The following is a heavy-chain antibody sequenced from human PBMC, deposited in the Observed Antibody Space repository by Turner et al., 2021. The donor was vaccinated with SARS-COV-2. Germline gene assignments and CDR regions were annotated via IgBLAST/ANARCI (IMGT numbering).Heavy chain of an antibody. Sequence: QVQLVQSWAEVKKPGSSVKVSCKASGGTFSSYPITWVRQAPGQGLEWMGRIIPILGIANYAQKCQGRVTITADKSTSTAYMELSSLRSEDTAVYYCARINSGGFDYWGRGTLVTVSS. J-gene: IGHJ4*02. D-gene: IGHD3-10*01. CDR3: ARINSGGFDY. CDR2: IIPILGIA. CDR1: GGTFSSYP. V-gene: IGHV1-69*04.